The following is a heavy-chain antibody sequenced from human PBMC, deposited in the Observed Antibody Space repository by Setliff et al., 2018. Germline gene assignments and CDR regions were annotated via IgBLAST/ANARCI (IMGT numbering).Heavy chain of an antibody. D-gene: IGHD5-12*01. CDR1: GGSISSGNYN. Sequence: SETLSLTCTVSGGSISSGNYNWSWIRQPAGKGLEWIGHIQTSGTTNYNPSLKSRVTISVDTSKNQFSLKLSAVTAADTALYYCARESRFGYSGYDCAFDYWGQGMLVTVSS. CDR2: IQTSGTT. V-gene: IGHV4-61*09. J-gene: IGHJ4*02. CDR3: ARESRFGYSGYDCAFDY.